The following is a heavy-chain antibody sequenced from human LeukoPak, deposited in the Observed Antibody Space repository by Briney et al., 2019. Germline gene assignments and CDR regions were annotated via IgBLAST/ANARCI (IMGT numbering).Heavy chain of an antibody. CDR1: GFSFTSAW. CDR2: IKDNIDGGTI. Sequence: PGGSLRLSCVASGFSFTSAWMVWIRQAPAKGLEWVGRIKDNIDGGTIEFSAPEKGRFTISTTYSRSIVYLQIDILKTEDAPDYYCATGFSHFDLSSGYYSYWGLGTLVTVSS. CDR3: ATGFSHFDLSSGYYSY. D-gene: IGHD3-3*01. J-gene: IGHJ4*02. V-gene: IGHV3-15*01.